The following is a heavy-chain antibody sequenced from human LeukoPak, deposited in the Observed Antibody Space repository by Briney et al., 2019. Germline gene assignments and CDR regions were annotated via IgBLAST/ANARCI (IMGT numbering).Heavy chain of an antibody. CDR2: IFYSGST. CDR3: AGGIAAAGTYYYYYYMDV. V-gene: IGHV4-59*01. D-gene: IGHD6-13*01. Sequence: GSLRLSCAASGFTFSSYSMNWVRQAPGKGLEWIGSIFYSGSTNYNPSLKSRVTISVDTSKNQFSLKLSSVTAADTAVYYCAGGIAAAGTYYYYYYMDVWGKGTTVTISS. CDR1: GFTFSSYS. J-gene: IGHJ6*03.